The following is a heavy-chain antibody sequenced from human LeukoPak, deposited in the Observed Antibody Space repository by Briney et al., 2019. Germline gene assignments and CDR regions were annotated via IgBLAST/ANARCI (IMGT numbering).Heavy chain of an antibody. Sequence: GSLRLSCAASGFTFSSYAMSWARQAPGKGLEWVANIKQDGSEKYYVDSVKGRFTISRDNAKNSLYLQMNSLRAEDTAVYYCASSPYYYDSSGYHPSAFDIWGQGTMVTVSS. J-gene: IGHJ3*02. D-gene: IGHD3-22*01. CDR1: GFTFSSYA. CDR3: ASSPYYYDSSGYHPSAFDI. CDR2: IKQDGSEK. V-gene: IGHV3-7*01.